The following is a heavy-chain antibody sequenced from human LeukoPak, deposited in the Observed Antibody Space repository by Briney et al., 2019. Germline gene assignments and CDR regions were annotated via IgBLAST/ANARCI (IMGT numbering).Heavy chain of an antibody. CDR2: IYHSGST. J-gene: IGHJ3*02. CDR1: GGSFSGYY. V-gene: IGHV4-38-2*02. Sequence: SETLSLTCAVYGGSFSGYYWGWIRQSPGKGLEWIGTIYHSGSTYYNPSLKSRVTISIDTSKNQFSLKLSSVTAADTAVYYCARDPFGEYAFDIWGQGTMVTVSS. CDR3: ARDPFGEYAFDI. D-gene: IGHD3-10*01.